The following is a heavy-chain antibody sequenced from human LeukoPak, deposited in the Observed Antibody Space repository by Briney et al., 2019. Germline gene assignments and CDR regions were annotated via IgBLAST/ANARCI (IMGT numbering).Heavy chain of an antibody. J-gene: IGHJ4*02. Sequence: SETQSLTCTVSGYSISNGYYWGWIRQPPGKGLEWIGSIYYSGSTYYNPSLKSRVTISVDTSKNQFSLKLSSVTAADAAVYYCARVKEEGSLPIDYWGQGTLVTVSS. CDR1: GYSISNGYY. CDR3: ARVKEEGSLPIDY. D-gene: IGHD3-10*01. V-gene: IGHV4-38-2*02. CDR2: IYYSGST.